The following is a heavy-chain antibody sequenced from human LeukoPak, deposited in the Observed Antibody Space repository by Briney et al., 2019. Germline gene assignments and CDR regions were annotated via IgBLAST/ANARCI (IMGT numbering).Heavy chain of an antibody. CDR2: IIPIFGTA. V-gene: IGHV1-69*01. J-gene: IGHJ5*02. Sequence: ASVKVSCKSSGGTFSSYAISWVRQAPGQGVEWMGGIIPIFGTANYAQKFQGRVTITADESTSTAYMELSSLRSEDTAVYYCARDWCSSTSCYRGWFDPWGQGTLVTVSS. D-gene: IGHD2-2*02. CDR1: GGTFSSYA. CDR3: ARDWCSSTSCYRGWFDP.